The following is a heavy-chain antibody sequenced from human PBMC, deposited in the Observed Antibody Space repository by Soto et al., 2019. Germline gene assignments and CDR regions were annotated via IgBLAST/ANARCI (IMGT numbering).Heavy chain of an antibody. D-gene: IGHD4-4*01. CDR3: ARELQDYYYYYGMDV. Sequence: QVQLVQSGAEVKKPGASVKVSCKASGYTFTSYYMHWVRQAPGQGLEWMGIINPSGGSTSYAQKFQGRVTMTRDTSTSTVYMELSSLRSEDTAVYYCARELQDYYYYYGMDVWGQGTTVTVSS. CDR2: INPSGGST. V-gene: IGHV1-46*01. J-gene: IGHJ6*02. CDR1: GYTFTSYY.